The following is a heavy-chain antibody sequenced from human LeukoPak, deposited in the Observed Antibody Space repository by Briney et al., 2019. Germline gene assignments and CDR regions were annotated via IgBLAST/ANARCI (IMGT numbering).Heavy chain of an antibody. CDR1: GDSICNYY. J-gene: IGHJ6*03. CDR2: LYHSGAA. CDR3: ARLGKTYYMDV. Sequence: SETLSLTCTVSGDSICNYYWTWIRQTPGKGLEWIGNLYHSGAADYNPSLKTRVTTSVDTSKDQFSLSLRSSTAADTAVYFCARLGKTYYMDVWGTGTTVTVSS. D-gene: IGHD1/OR15-1a*01. V-gene: IGHV4-59*08.